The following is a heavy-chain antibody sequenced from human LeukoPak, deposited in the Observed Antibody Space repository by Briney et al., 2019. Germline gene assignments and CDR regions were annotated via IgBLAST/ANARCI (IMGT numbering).Heavy chain of an antibody. Sequence: GGSLRLSCAASGFTFSNYGMHWVRQAPGKGLEWVAFIRYDGSNKYYADSVKGRFTTSRDNSKNTLYLQMNSLRAEDTAVYYCARDVIAGAHAFDIWGQGTMVTVSS. J-gene: IGHJ3*02. CDR3: ARDVIAGAHAFDI. D-gene: IGHD2-21*01. CDR1: GFTFSNYG. CDR2: IRYDGSNK. V-gene: IGHV3-30*02.